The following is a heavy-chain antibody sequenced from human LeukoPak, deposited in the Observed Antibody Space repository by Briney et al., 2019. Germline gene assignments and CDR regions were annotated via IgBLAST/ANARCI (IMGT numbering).Heavy chain of an antibody. D-gene: IGHD5-24*01. Sequence: GGSLRLSCATSGFTFSNCAMTWVRQAPGKGLEWVSSIGGSGSGTYYADSVKGRFTISRDNAKNSLYLQMNSLRAEDTAVYYCARGQMATDAHWGQGTLVTVSS. CDR2: IGGSGSGT. V-gene: IGHV3-21*01. CDR1: GFTFSNCA. CDR3: ARGQMATDAH. J-gene: IGHJ4*02.